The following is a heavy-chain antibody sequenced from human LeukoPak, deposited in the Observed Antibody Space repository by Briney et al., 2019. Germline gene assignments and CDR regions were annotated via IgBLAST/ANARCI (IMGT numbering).Heavy chain of an antibody. J-gene: IGHJ3*02. CDR3: ARLKSSVARDAFDI. D-gene: IGHD2-21*01. Sequence: GESLKISCKGSGYSFTSYWIGWVRQMPGKGLEWMGIIYPGDSDTRYSPSFQGQVTISADKSVNTAYLQWSSLKASDTAIYYCARLKSSVARDAFDIWAQGTMVTVSS. CDR2: IYPGDSDT. CDR1: GYSFTSYW. V-gene: IGHV5-51*01.